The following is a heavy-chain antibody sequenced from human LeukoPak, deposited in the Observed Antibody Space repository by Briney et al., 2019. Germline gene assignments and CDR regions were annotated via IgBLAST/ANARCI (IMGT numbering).Heavy chain of an antibody. CDR2: ISYDGNNE. J-gene: IGHJ3*01. V-gene: IGHV3-30-3*01. Sequence: PGGSLRLSCAASGFTFSSYPMHWVRQAPGKGLEWVASISYDGNNEYYLESVKGRFTISRDNSKNTLYVQMNSLKTEDTAVYYCVRDRGNAFDVWGQGTMVTVSS. D-gene: IGHD6-13*01. CDR3: VRDRGNAFDV. CDR1: GFTFSSYP.